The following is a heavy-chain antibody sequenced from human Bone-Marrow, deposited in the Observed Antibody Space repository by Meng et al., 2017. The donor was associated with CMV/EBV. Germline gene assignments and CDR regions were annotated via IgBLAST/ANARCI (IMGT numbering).Heavy chain of an antibody. CDR3: AREKGYCSSTRCYSTLDY. Sequence: GESLKISCAASGFTFNSYSMNWVRQAPGKGLEWVSSISSGSNYKYYADSVKGRFTISRDNAKYSLYLQMNSLRAEDTAVYYCAREKGYCSSTRCYSTLDYWGQGRRSPSTQ. D-gene: IGHD2-2*01. CDR2: ISSGSNYK. V-gene: IGHV3-21*01. CDR1: GFTFNSYS. J-gene: IGHJ4*02.